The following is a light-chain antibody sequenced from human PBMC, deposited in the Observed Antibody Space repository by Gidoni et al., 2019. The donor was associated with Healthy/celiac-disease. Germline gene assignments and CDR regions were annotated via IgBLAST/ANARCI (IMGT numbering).Light chain of an antibody. CDR3: QQRSNWPPRLT. CDR1: QSVSSY. J-gene: IGKJ4*01. CDR2: DAS. V-gene: IGKV3-11*01. Sequence: EIVLTPSPATLSLSPGERATLSCRARQSVSSYLAWYQQKPGQAPRLLIYDASNRATGIPARFSGSGSGTDFTLTISSLEPEDFAVYYCQQRSNWPPRLTFGGGTKVEIK.